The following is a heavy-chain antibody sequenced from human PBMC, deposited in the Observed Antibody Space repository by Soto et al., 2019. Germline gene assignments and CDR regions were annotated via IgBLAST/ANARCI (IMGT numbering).Heavy chain of an antibody. CDR1: GYTFISYG. CDR2: ISPYNGNT. Sequence: QVQLAQSGGEVKKPGASVRVSCKASGYTFISYGISWVRQAPGQGLEWMGGISPYNGNTNYAQSFQGRVSMSTGTSTSTAYMELRSLRSDDTAVYYCESDSQKWLVDAFDIWGQGKMVTVSS. D-gene: IGHD6-19*01. CDR3: ESDSQKWLVDAFDI. J-gene: IGHJ3*02. V-gene: IGHV1-18*01.